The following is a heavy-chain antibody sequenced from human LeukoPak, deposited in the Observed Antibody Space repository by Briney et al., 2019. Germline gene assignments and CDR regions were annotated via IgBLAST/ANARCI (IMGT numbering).Heavy chain of an antibody. CDR1: GFTFSTYT. CDR2: ISSGSSSI. J-gene: IGHJ6*03. D-gene: IGHD3-22*01. Sequence: GGSLRLSCAASGFTFSTYTMNWVRQAPGKGLEWVSCISSGSSSIYYADSVKGRFTISRDNAKNSLYLQLNSQRAEDTAVYYCARNQDSSGYYYFYYMDVWGKGTTVTVSS. V-gene: IGHV3-48*04. CDR3: ARNQDSSGYYYFYYMDV.